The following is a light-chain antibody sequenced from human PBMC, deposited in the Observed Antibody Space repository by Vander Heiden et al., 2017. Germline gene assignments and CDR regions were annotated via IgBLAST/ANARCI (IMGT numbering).Light chain of an antibody. CDR1: QSVSNY. V-gene: IGKV3-11*01. J-gene: IGKJ2*03. CDR2: DAS. CDR3: QQRSNWYS. Sequence: VLTQSPATLSLSPGERATLSCRASQSVSNYLAWYQQKPGQAPRLLIYDASNRATGIPARFSGSGSGTDFTLTISSLEPEDFAVYYCQQRSNWYSFGQGTKLEIK.